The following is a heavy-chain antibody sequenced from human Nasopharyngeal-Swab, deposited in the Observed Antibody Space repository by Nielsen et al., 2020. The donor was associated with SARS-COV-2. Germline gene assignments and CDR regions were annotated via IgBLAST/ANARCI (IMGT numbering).Heavy chain of an antibody. CDR1: GFTFSSYW. J-gene: IGHJ3*02. Sequence: GESLKISCAASGFTFSSYWMHWFRQAPGKGLVWVSRINSDGSSTRDADSVNGRFTISRDNAKNTLYLQMNSLRAEDTAVYYCARPGSSGSYDAFDIWGQGTMVTVSS. CDR3: ARPGSSGSYDAFDI. V-gene: IGHV3-74*01. CDR2: INSDGSST. D-gene: IGHD6-19*01.